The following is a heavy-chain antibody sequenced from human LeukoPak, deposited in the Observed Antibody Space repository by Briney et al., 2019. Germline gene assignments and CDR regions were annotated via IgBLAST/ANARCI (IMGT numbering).Heavy chain of an antibody. D-gene: IGHD4-17*01. CDR2: ISKDESDK. V-gene: IGHV3-33*05. J-gene: IGHJ4*02. CDR3: AKAMPNYGDYVGEIDY. CDR1: GFSFSTFG. Sequence: PGGSLRLSCAASGFSFSTFGMHWVRQTPGKGLEWVSHISKDESDKYYADSVKGRFTVSRDTSKNTLYLQMNSLRAEDTAVYYCAKAMPNYGDYVGEIDYWGQGTLVTVSS.